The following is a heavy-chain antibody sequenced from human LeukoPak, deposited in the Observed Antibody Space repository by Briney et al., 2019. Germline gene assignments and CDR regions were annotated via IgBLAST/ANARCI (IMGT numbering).Heavy chain of an antibody. CDR2: IWYDGSNK. CDR1: GFTFSSYG. Sequence: PGGSLRLSCAASGFTFSSYGMHWVRQAPGKGLEWVAVIWYDGSNKYYADSVKGRFTISRDNSKNTLYLQMSSLRAEDTALYYCAKGGAISGWYWFDPWGQGTLVTVSS. CDR3: AKGGAISGWYWFDP. J-gene: IGHJ5*02. V-gene: IGHV3-33*06. D-gene: IGHD6-19*01.